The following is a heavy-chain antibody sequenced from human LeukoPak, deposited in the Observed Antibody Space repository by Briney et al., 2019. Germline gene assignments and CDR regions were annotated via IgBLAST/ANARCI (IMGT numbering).Heavy chain of an antibody. CDR2: FYTSGNT. V-gene: IGHV4-4*09. CDR1: GTSITPYS. J-gene: IGHJ3*02. Sequence: SETLSLTCSVSGTSITPYSWSWMRQPPGRGLEWIGYFYTSGNTHQNPSLKSRVTMSIDASKNQFSLRLSSMTAADTAVYYCARHRAEMATITDDTFDMWGQGTMVTVSS. D-gene: IGHD5-24*01. CDR3: ARHRAEMATITDDTFDM.